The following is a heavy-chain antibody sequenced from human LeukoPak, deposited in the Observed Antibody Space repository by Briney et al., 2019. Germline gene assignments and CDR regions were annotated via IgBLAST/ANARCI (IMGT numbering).Heavy chain of an antibody. D-gene: IGHD3-22*01. CDR1: GFPLNNNY. Sequence: PGGSLGLSFAASGFPLNNNYMSWVRQAPGKGLEWVSLIYSGDFTYYADSVKGRFTISRDNSKNTLYLQMNSLRADDTAVYYCAREDSGYYDYWGQGTLVSVSS. V-gene: IGHV3-53*01. CDR2: IYSGDFT. CDR3: AREDSGYYDY. J-gene: IGHJ4*02.